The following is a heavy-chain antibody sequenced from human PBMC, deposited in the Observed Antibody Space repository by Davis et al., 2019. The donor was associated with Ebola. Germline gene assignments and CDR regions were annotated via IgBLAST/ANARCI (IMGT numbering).Heavy chain of an antibody. D-gene: IGHD6-6*01. Sequence: GESLKISCAASGFTFSDHYMSWIRQAPGKGLEWVSKISSKSTRTEYADSVRGRFTISRDNSKNSLYLQMNSLRTEDTALYYCAKEYSSSSGLYYYGMDVWGKGTTVTVSS. V-gene: IGHV3-11*05. CDR2: ISSKSTRT. CDR3: AKEYSSSSGLYYYGMDV. J-gene: IGHJ6*04. CDR1: GFTFSDHY.